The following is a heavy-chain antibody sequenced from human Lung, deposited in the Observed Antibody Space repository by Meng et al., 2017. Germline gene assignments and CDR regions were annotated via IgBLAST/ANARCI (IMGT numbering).Heavy chain of an antibody. CDR2: IWYDGSNK. CDR3: ARGRYSSSSAVVDY. Sequence: QVQLVESGGGVVQPVRSLRLPCAASGFTFSSYGMHWVRQAPGKGLEWVAVIWYDGSNKYYADSVKGRFTISRDNSKNTLYLQMNSLRAEDTAVYYCARGRYSSSSAVVDYWGQGTLVTVSS. V-gene: IGHV3-33*01. J-gene: IGHJ4*02. D-gene: IGHD6-13*01. CDR1: GFTFSSYG.